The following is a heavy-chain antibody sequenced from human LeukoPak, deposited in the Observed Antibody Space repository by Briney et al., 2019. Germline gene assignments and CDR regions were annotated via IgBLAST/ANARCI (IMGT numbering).Heavy chain of an antibody. CDR2: ISAPTTI. CDR1: GFTFSSYS. V-gene: IGHV3-48*01. D-gene: IGHD6-6*01. Sequence: GGSLRLSCAASGFTFSSYSMNWVRQAPGKGLEWLSYISAPTTIFYTDPVKGRFTISRDNAKNSLFLQMDSLTAEDTAVYYCVRAPGLPGRPKNPDYWGQGTLVTVSS. CDR3: VRAPGLPGRPKNPDY. J-gene: IGHJ4*02.